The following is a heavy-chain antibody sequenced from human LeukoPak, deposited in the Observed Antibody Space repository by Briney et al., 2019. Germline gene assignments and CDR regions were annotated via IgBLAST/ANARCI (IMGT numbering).Heavy chain of an antibody. CDR1: GGSFSGYY. D-gene: IGHD2-15*01. J-gene: IGHJ6*03. V-gene: IGHV4-34*01. CDR3: ARFKGGCSGGSCFSYYMDV. Sequence: SETLSLTCAVYGGSFSGYYWSWIRQPPGKGLEWIGEINHSGSTNYNPSLKSRVTISVDTSKNQFSLKLSSVTAADTAVCYCARFKGGCSGGSCFSYYMDVWGKGTTVAISS. CDR2: INHSGST.